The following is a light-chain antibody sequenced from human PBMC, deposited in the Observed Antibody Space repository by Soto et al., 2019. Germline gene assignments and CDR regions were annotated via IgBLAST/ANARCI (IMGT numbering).Light chain of an antibody. CDR3: QQYDSYPIT. Sequence: AIRMPQSPSSLSASTGDRVTITCRASQSISSYLAWYQQKPGKAPKLLIYASSTSQSGVPSRFSGSGSGTDFTLTISCLQSEDFATYYCQQYDSYPITFGGGTKVELK. V-gene: IGKV1-8*01. CDR1: QSISSY. J-gene: IGKJ4*01. CDR2: ASS.